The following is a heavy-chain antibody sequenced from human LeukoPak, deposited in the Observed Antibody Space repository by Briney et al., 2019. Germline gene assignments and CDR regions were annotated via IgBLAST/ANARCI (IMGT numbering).Heavy chain of an antibody. D-gene: IGHD3-9*01. CDR2: ISYDGSNK. V-gene: IGHV3-30*18. J-gene: IGHJ4*02. Sequence: GRSLRLSCAASGFIFSSYGMHWVRQAPGKGLEWVAVISYDGSNKYYADSVKGRFTISRDNSKNTLYLQMNSLRAEDTAVYYCAKVPLRYFDWLPFDYWGQGTLVTVSS. CDR3: AKVPLRYFDWLPFDY. CDR1: GFIFSSYG.